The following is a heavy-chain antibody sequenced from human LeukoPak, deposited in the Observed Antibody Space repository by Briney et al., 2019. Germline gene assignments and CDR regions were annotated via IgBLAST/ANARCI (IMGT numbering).Heavy chain of an antibody. Sequence: SETLSLTCAVYGGSFSGYYWSWIRQPPGKGLEWIGEINHSGSTNYNPSLKSRVTISVDTSKNQFSLKLSSVTAADTAVYFCARKYCSTTSCSYGFDIWGQGTMVTVSS. CDR2: INHSGST. J-gene: IGHJ3*02. V-gene: IGHV4-34*01. CDR1: GGSFSGYY. D-gene: IGHD2-2*01. CDR3: ARKYCSTTSCSYGFDI.